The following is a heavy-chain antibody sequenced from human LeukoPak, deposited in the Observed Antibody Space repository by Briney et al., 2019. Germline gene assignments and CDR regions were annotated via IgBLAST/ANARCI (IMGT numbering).Heavy chain of an antibody. J-gene: IGHJ4*02. V-gene: IGHV3-30*02. CDR1: GFTFSSYG. Sequence: GGSLRLSCAASGFTFSSYGMHWVRQAPGKGLEWVAFIRYDGSNKYYADSVKGRFTISRDNSKNTLYLQMNSLRAEDTAVYYCAKAHGSSSSFLNNLMGYWGQGTLVTVSS. CDR3: AKAHGSSSSFLNNLMGY. D-gene: IGHD6-6*01. CDR2: IRYDGSNK.